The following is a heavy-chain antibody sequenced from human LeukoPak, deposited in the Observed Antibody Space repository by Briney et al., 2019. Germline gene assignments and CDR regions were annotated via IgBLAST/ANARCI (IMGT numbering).Heavy chain of an antibody. CDR2: ISHSGST. J-gene: IGHJ4*02. D-gene: IGHD2-2*01. CDR1: GGSFSGYY. V-gene: IGHV4-34*01. CDR3: AKFDWGGSTRGSFDS. Sequence: KPSETLSLTCAVYGGSFSGYYWSWIRQPPGKGLEWIGEISHSGSTNYNPSLKSRVTISVDTSKNQFSLKLSSVTAADTAVYYCAKFDWGGSTRGSFDSWGQGTLVTVSS.